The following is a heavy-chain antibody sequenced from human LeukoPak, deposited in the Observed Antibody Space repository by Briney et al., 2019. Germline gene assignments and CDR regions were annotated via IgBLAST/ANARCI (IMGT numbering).Heavy chain of an antibody. D-gene: IGHD5-18*01. V-gene: IGHV3-48*01. Sequence: PGGSLRLSCAVSGFTCSGYSMNWVRQAPGKGLEWVSYISSSGFTINYADSVKGRFTISRDNSKNTVHLQMDSLRAEDSAVYYCTKNAGYSYGLYYFDYWGQGTLVTVSS. J-gene: IGHJ4*02. CDR3: TKNAGYSYGLYYFDY. CDR1: GFTCSGYS. CDR2: ISSSGFTI.